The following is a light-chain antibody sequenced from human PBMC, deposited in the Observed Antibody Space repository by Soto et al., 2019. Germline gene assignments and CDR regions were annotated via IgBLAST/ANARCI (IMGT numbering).Light chain of an antibody. J-gene: IGKJ2*01. Sequence: EIVLTQSPATLSLSPGERATLSCRASQSVRSYLAWYQQKPGQAPRLLIYDASNRATGIRARFSGSGSGTDFTLTISSLEPEDFAVYYCQQRSNWPYTFGQGTKLEIK. CDR3: QQRSNWPYT. CDR1: QSVRSY. CDR2: DAS. V-gene: IGKV3-11*01.